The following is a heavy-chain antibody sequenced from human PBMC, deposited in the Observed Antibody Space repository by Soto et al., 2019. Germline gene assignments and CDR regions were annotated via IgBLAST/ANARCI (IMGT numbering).Heavy chain of an antibody. D-gene: IGHD6-13*01. CDR2: IHYSGTT. Sequence: PXETLSLSCTEAGGSIRNYLWTWIRQPPGKGLEWIGYIHYSGTTSFFPSYNPSLRSRVTISEDTSKNQFSLKLLSVTTADTAVYFCAAGEASSRNLAPYYLDFWGQGTLVTVSS. J-gene: IGHJ4*02. CDR3: AAGEASSRNLAPYYLDF. V-gene: IGHV4-59*01. CDR1: GGSIRNYL.